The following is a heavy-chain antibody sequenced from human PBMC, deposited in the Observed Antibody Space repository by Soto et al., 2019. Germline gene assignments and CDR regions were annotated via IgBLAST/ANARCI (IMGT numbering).Heavy chain of an antibody. CDR2: ISGSGGDT. J-gene: IGHJ6*02. Sequence: EVQLLESGGGLVQPGRSLRLSCAVSGFTFGNFAMTWVRQAPGKGLEWVSGISGSGGDTYYADSVKGRFTNSRDNSKNTLYLQMSSLRADDTATFYCARTESNGWSTRYGMDVWGQGTTVTVSS. CDR1: GFTFGNFA. CDR3: ARTESNGWSTRYGMDV. V-gene: IGHV3-23*01. D-gene: IGHD6-19*01.